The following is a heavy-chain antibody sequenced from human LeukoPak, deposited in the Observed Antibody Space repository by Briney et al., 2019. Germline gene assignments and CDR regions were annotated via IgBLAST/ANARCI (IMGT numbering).Heavy chain of an antibody. CDR3: ARVYSSTHNWFDT. CDR1: GDSISTTSYF. J-gene: IGHJ5*02. D-gene: IGHD6-19*01. V-gene: IGHV4-39*06. CDR2: IYYSGTT. Sequence: SETLSLTCTVSGDSISTTSYFWAWIRQPPGEGLEWIGSIYYSGTTYFNSSLESRVTISVERSKNHFPLKLSSLTVADTARYYCARVYSSTHNWFDTWGQGIQVTVSS.